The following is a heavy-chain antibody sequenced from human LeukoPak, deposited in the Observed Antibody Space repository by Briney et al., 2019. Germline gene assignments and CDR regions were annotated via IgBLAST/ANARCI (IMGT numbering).Heavy chain of an antibody. V-gene: IGHV3-21*01. CDR3: ARDVAAAGPGFDY. D-gene: IGHD6-13*01. Sequence: GGSLRLSCAASGFTFSSYSMNWVRQAPGKGLEWVSSISSSSSYIYYADSVKGRFTISRDNAKNSLYLQMNSLRAEDTAVYYCARDVAAAGPGFDYWGQGTLVTVSS. CDR2: ISSSSSYI. J-gene: IGHJ4*02. CDR1: GFTFSSYS.